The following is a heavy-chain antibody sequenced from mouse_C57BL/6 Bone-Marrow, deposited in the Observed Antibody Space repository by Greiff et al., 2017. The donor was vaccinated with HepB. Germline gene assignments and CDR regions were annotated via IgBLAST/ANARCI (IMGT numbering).Heavy chain of an antibody. CDR2: IDPNSGGT. V-gene: IGHV1-72*01. D-gene: IGHD2-3*01. Sequence: QVQLKQPGAELVKPGASVKLSCKASGYTFTSYWMHWVKQRPGRGLEWIGRIDPNSGGTKYSEKFKSKATLTVDKPSSTAYMQLSSLTSEDSAVYYCARRDIYDGYPYYAMDYWGQGTSVTVSS. CDR1: GYTFTSYW. J-gene: IGHJ4*01. CDR3: ARRDIYDGYPYYAMDY.